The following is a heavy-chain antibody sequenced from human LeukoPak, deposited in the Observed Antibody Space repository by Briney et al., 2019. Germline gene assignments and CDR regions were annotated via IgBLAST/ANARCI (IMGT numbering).Heavy chain of an antibody. D-gene: IGHD6-13*01. CDR3: AREIRDSSSWYGRGVAFDI. CDR2: IYHSGST. V-gene: IGHV4-38-2*02. CDR1: GYSISSGYY. J-gene: IGHJ3*02. Sequence: PSETLSLTCTVSGYSISSGYYWGWIRQPPGKGLEWIGSIYHSGSTYYNPSLKSRVTISVDTSKNQFSLKLSSVTAADTAVYYCAREIRDSSSWYGRGVAFDIWGQGTMVTVSS.